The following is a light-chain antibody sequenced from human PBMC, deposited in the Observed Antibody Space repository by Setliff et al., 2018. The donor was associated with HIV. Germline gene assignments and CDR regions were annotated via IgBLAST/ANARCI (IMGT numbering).Light chain of an antibody. J-gene: IGLJ1*01. CDR3: SSYAITNTLP. CDR2: EVR. V-gene: IGLV2-14*01. CDR1: SSDVGGYNY. Sequence: QSALAQPASVSGPPGQSITISCTGTSSDVGGYNYVSWYQQHPGKAPKLIIYEVRNRPSGVSNRFSGSKSGNTASLTISGLQAEDEGDYYCSSYAITNTLPFGTGTKVTV.